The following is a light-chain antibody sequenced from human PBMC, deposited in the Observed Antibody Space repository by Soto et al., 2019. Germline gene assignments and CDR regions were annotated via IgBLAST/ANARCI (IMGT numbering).Light chain of an antibody. J-gene: IGKJ4*01. V-gene: IGKV4-1*01. CDR2: WAS. Sequence: DIVMTQSPDSLAVSLGERATINCKSSQSVLYSSNNKNQLDWYQQKPGQPPKLLISWASTRESGVPDRFSGSGSGADFTLTISSLQAEDVAVYYCQQYYSGRRTFGGGTKVEIK. CDR1: QSVLYSSNNKNQ. CDR3: QQYYSGRRT.